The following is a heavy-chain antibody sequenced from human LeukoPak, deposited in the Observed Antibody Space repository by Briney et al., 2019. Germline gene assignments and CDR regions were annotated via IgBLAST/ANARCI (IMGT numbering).Heavy chain of an antibody. CDR1: GFTLSSYW. D-gene: IGHD6-19*01. Sequence: GGSLRLSCAAPGFTLSSYWMNWVRQAPGKGPEWVANIKQDGTEKYYVDSVKGRFTISRDNAKNLVYLQMNSLRPDDMAVYYCARSGEQWVVHYFDYWGQGMLVTVSS. CDR2: IKQDGTEK. CDR3: ARSGEQWVVHYFDY. V-gene: IGHV3-7*01. J-gene: IGHJ4*02.